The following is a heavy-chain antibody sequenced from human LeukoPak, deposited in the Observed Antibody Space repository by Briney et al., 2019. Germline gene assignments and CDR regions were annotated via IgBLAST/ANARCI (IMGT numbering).Heavy chain of an antibody. CDR1: GGSISSGDYY. CDR3: ARDTLGDGYNYFDY. Sequence: SETLSLTCTVSGGSISSGDYYWSWIRQPPGKGLEWIGYIYYSGSTNYNPSLKSRVTISVDTSKNQFSLKLSSVTAADTAVYYCARDTLGDGYNYFDYWGQGTLVTVSS. V-gene: IGHV4-61*08. CDR2: IYYSGST. D-gene: IGHD5-24*01. J-gene: IGHJ4*02.